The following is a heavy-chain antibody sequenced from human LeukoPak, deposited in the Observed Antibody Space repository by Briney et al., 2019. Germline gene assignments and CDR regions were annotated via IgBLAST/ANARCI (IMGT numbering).Heavy chain of an antibody. J-gene: IGHJ5*02. CDR2: MNPNSGNT. CDR3: ATEQWLVSRNWFDP. Sequence: ASVKVSCKASGYTFTSYDINWARQAPGQGLEWMGWMNPNSGNTGYAQKFQGRVTMTRNTSISTAYMELSSLRSEDTAVYYCATEQWLVSRNWFDPWGQGTLVTVSS. V-gene: IGHV1-8*01. D-gene: IGHD6-19*01. CDR1: GYTFTSYD.